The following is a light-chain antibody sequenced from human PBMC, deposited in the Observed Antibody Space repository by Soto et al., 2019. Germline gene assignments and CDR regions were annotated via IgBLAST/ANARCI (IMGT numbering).Light chain of an antibody. CDR3: QSYDSSLSGSYV. J-gene: IGLJ1*01. CDR1: SSDVGGYNS. Sequence: SALTQPASVSGSPGQSITISCTGTSSDVGGYNSVSWYQQHPGKAPKLIIFDVTNRPSGVSPRFSGSKSGTSASLAITGLQAEDEADYYCQSYDSSLSGSYVFGTGTKVTV. CDR2: DVT. V-gene: IGLV2-14*01.